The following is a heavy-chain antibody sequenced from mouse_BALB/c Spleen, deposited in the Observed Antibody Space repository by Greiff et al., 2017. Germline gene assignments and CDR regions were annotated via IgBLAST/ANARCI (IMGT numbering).Heavy chain of an antibody. D-gene: IGHD2-1*01. V-gene: IGHV7-3*02. J-gene: IGHJ3*01. Sequence: EVHLVESGGGLVQPGGSLRLSCATSGFTFTAYYMSWVRQPPGKALEWLGFIRNKANGYTTEYSASVKGRFTISRDNSPSILYLQMNTLRAEDSATYYCARDGNFAYWGQGTLVTVSA. CDR1: GFTFTAYY. CDR2: IRNKANGYTT. CDR3: ARDGNFAY.